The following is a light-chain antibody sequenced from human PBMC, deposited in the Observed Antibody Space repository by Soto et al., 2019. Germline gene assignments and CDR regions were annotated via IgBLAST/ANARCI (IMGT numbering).Light chain of an antibody. J-gene: IGKJ2*01. CDR2: DAS. Sequence: DIQMTQSPSTLSASVGDRVTITCRASQSISDWLAWYQQKPGKAPKLLIYDASTLQSGVPSRFSGSGSGTEFILTISSLQPDDSATYYCQEYKSATFGQGTKLQIK. CDR1: QSISDW. CDR3: QEYKSAT. V-gene: IGKV1-5*01.